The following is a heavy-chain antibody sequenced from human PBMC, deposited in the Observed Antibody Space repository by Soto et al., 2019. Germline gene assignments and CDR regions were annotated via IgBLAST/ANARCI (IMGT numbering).Heavy chain of an antibody. D-gene: IGHD5-18*01. CDR1: GFTFSSYG. J-gene: IGHJ4*02. CDR2: ISYDGSNK. CDR3: ATPNRGYSYGPFDY. Sequence: GGSLRLSCAASGFTFSSYGMHWVRQAPGKGLEWVAVISYDGSNKYYADSVKGRFTISRDNSKNTLYLQMNSLRAEDTAVYYCATPNRGYSYGPFDYWGQGTLVTVSS. V-gene: IGHV3-30*03.